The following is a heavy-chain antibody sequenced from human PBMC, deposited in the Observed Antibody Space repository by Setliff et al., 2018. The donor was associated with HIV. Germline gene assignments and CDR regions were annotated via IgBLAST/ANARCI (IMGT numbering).Heavy chain of an antibody. D-gene: IGHD4-17*01. CDR2: IYFTGRS. J-gene: IGHJ3*01. Sequence: PSETLSLTCTVSGGSISTYYRSWIRQPPGKGLEWIGSIYFTGRSDNNTSLKSRVTLSVDTSKNQFSLKLSSVTAADTAVYYCARVQMAYAAFDVWGQGTMVTVSS. CDR3: ARVQMAYAAFDV. V-gene: IGHV4-59*01. CDR1: GGSISTYY.